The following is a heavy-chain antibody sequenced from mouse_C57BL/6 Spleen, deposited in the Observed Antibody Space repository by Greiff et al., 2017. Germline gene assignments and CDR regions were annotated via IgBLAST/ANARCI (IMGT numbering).Heavy chain of an antibody. CDR2: ISGGGGNT. Sequence: DVKLVESGGGLVKPGGSLKLSCAASGFTFSSYTMSWVRQTPEKRLEWVATISGGGGNTYYPDSVKGRFTISRDNAKNTLYLQMSSLRSEDTALYYCARVSSGYVAYWGQGTLVTVSA. CDR1: GFTFSSYT. V-gene: IGHV5-9*01. CDR3: ARVSSGYVAY. D-gene: IGHD3-2*02. J-gene: IGHJ3*01.